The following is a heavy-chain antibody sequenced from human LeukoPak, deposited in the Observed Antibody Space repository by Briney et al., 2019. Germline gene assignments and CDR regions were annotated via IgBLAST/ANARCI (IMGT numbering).Heavy chain of an antibody. Sequence: ASVKVSCKPSGYTFSGFYIHWVRQAPGQGLEWMGWISPNSGGTDYAQRFQGRVTMTSDTSISTAYMELSSLRSDDTAVYYCAIQPWGSGNNWYFDLWGRGTLVTVSS. CDR2: ISPNSGGT. CDR3: AIQPWGSGNNWYFDL. CDR1: GYTFSGFY. D-gene: IGHD7-27*01. V-gene: IGHV1-2*02. J-gene: IGHJ2*01.